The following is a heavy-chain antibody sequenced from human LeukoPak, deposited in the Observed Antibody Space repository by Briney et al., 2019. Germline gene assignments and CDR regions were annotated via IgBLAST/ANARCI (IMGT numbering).Heavy chain of an antibody. J-gene: IGHJ1*01. CDR1: GFTFNTYA. V-gene: IGHV3-23*01. D-gene: IGHD3-10*01. CDR2: ISGGGGGT. CDR3: AKVRGVGTHISLLPCDL. Sequence: GGSLRLSCAASGFTFNTYAIAWVRQTPGKGLEWVSSISGGGGGTYYAHSVKGRFTISRDNANNTLYLQMNGLTAADTAFYYCAKVRGVGTHISLLPCDLWGQGTLVTVSS.